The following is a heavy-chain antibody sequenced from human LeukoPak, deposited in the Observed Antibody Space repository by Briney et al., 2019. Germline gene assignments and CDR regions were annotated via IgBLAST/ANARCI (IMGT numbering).Heavy chain of an antibody. CDR1: GGSISSGSAY. Sequence: SETLSLTCTVSGGSISSGSAYWSWIRQPAGKGLEWIGHIYTSGSTNYNPSLKSRVTISVATSKNQFSLQLSSVTAADTALSYCARETSYSGIGSYYVSPNNWFAPWGQGTLVTASS. V-gene: IGHV4-61*09. CDR2: IYTSGST. J-gene: IGHJ5*02. CDR3: ARETSYSGIGSYYVSPNNWFAP. D-gene: IGHD1-26*01.